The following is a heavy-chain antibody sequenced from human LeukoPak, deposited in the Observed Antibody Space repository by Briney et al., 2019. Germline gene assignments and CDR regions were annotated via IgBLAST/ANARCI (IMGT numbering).Heavy chain of an antibody. CDR2: ISAYNGNT. Sequence: ASVKVSCKASGYTFTSYGISWVRQAPGQGLEWMGWISAYNGNTNYAQKLQGRVTMTTDTSTSTAYMQLRSLRSDDTAVYYCARDQPPSWNYDFWSGYYNGRYYFDYWGQGTLVTVSS. CDR1: GYTFTSYG. D-gene: IGHD3-3*01. V-gene: IGHV1-18*01. CDR3: ARDQPPSWNYDFWSGYYNGRYYFDY. J-gene: IGHJ4*02.